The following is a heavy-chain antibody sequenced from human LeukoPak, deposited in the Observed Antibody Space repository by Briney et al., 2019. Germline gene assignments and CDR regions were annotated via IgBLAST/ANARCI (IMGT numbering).Heavy chain of an antibody. CDR1: GGSISSYY. Sequence: SETLSLTCTVSGGSISSYYWSWIRQPPGKGLEWIGYIYYSGSTYYNPSLKSRVTISVDTSKNQFSLKLSSVTAADTAVYYCARDHHGYQLSLWGQGTLVTVSS. CDR2: IYYSGST. CDR3: ARDHHGYQLSL. V-gene: IGHV4-59*12. D-gene: IGHD2-2*01. J-gene: IGHJ4*02.